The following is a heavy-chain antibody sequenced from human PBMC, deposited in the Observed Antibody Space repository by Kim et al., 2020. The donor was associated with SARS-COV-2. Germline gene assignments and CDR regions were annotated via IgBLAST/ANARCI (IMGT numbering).Heavy chain of an antibody. V-gene: IGHV4-31*03. Sequence: SETLSLTCTVSGDSINSGGYYWTWIRQHPGKGLEWIGLIHNRGSTYYNPSLKSRVSISVDTSKNQVSLRLSSVTGADTASYYCAREAVGGYGLDDWGQGT. CDR2: IHNRGST. D-gene: IGHD2-15*01. J-gene: IGHJ6*02. CDR1: GDSINSGGYY. CDR3: AREAVGGYGLDD.